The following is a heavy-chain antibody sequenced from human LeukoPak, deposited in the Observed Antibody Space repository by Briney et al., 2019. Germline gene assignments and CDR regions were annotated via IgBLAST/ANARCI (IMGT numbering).Heavy chain of an antibody. V-gene: IGHV3-23*01. J-gene: IGHJ4*02. CDR3: AKDSTVLLWFGELPTHYFDY. Sequence: PGGSLRLSCAASGFTFSSYAMSWVRQAPGKGLEWVSAISGSGGSTYYADSVKGRFTISRDNSKNTLYLQMYSLRAEDTAVYYCAKDSTVLLWFGELPTHYFDYWGQGTLVTVSS. D-gene: IGHD3-10*01. CDR2: ISGSGGST. CDR1: GFTFSSYA.